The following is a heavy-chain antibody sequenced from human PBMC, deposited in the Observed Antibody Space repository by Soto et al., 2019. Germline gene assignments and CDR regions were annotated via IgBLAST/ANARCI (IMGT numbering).Heavy chain of an antibody. Sequence: GGSLRLSCAASGFTFSSYAMSWVRQAPGKGLEWVSAISGSGGSTYYADSVKGRFTISRDNSKNTLYLQMNSLRAEDTAVYYCAKDRYRYCTNGVCYFDYWGQGTLVTVSS. J-gene: IGHJ4*02. V-gene: IGHV3-23*01. CDR2: ISGSGGST. CDR3: AKDRYRYCTNGVCYFDY. CDR1: GFTFSSYA. D-gene: IGHD2-8*01.